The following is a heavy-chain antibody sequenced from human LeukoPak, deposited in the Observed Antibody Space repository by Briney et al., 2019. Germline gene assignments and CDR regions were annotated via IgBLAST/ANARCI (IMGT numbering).Heavy chain of an antibody. D-gene: IGHD2-2*01. Sequence: ASVKVSCKASGYTFANYAMNWVRQAPGQGLEWMGWINTDTGNPTYAQGFTRRLVFSLDTSASTAYLQISSLKAEDTAVYYCARTLFGDQYQLLHNWFDPWGQGTLVTVSS. CDR3: ARTLFGDQYQLLHNWFDP. CDR2: INTDTGNP. CDR1: GYTFANYA. J-gene: IGHJ5*02. V-gene: IGHV7-4-1*02.